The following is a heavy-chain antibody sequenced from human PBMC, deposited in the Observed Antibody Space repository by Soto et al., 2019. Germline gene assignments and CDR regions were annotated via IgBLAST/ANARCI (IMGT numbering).Heavy chain of an antibody. Sequence: NPSETLSLTCTVSGGSISSYYWSWIRQPPGKGLEWIGYVYYSGSTNYNPSLKSRVTISVDTSKNQFSLKLSSVTAADTAVYYCARVGEGLLWFGELFYFDYWGQGTLVTVSS. D-gene: IGHD3-10*01. V-gene: IGHV4-59*01. J-gene: IGHJ4*02. CDR1: GGSISSYY. CDR2: VYYSGST. CDR3: ARVGEGLLWFGELFYFDY.